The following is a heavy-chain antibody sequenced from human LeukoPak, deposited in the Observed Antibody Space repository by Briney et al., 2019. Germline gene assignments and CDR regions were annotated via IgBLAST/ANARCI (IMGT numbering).Heavy chain of an antibody. Sequence: GESLKISCKASGYSFPDYWIGWVRQMPGKGLEWVGIIYPADSVIRYSPSFQGQVTISADKSITTTYLQWSSLKASDTAMYYCARHRYCTTAICPSYSHHWGQGALVTVSS. J-gene: IGHJ1*01. CDR1: GYSFPDYW. CDR2: IYPADSVI. V-gene: IGHV5-51*01. CDR3: ARHRYCTTAICPSYSHH. D-gene: IGHD2-8*01.